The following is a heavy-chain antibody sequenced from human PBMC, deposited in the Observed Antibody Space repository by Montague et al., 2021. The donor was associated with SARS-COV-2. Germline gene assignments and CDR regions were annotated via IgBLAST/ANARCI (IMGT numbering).Heavy chain of an antibody. Sequence: SLRLSCAASTFTVSSNYMSWVRQAPGKGLEWVSVIYKDGTTYYADSVKGRFTISRHNSKNTLFLQMNSLTAEDTAMYYCARTKDDYYDSSGPLDYWGQGTLDTVSS. CDR3: ARTKDDYYDSSGPLDY. CDR2: IYKDGTT. J-gene: IGHJ4*02. D-gene: IGHD3-22*01. CDR1: TFTVSSNY. V-gene: IGHV3-53*04.